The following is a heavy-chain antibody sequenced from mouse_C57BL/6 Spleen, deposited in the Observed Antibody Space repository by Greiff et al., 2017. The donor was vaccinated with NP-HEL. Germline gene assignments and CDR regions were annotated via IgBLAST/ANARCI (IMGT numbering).Heavy chain of an antibody. CDR3: ARGGDYDATSWFAY. Sequence: EVKVVESEGGLVQPGSSMKLSCTASGFTFSDYYMAWVRQVPEKGLEWVANINYDGSSTYYLDSLKSRFIISRDNAKNILYLQMSSLKSEDTATYYCARGGDYDATSWFAYWGQGTLVTVSA. CDR1: GFTFSDYY. V-gene: IGHV5-16*01. CDR2: INYDGSST. J-gene: IGHJ3*01. D-gene: IGHD2-4*01.